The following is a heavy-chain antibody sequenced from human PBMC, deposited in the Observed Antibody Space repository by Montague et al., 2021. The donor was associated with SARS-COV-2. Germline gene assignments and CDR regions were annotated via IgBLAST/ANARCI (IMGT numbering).Heavy chain of an antibody. CDR3: TRLGWGYSDGLDY. CDR2: IKQDGSEK. J-gene: IGHJ4*02. V-gene: IGHV3-7*01. CDR1: GFTFSSYW. Sequence: SLRLSCAASGFTFSSYWMSWVRQAPGKGLEWVANIKQDGSEKYYVDSVKGRFSISRDNAKNSLYLQMSSLRAEDTAMYYCTRLGWGYSDGLDYWGQGTLGTVSS. D-gene: IGHD5-18*01.